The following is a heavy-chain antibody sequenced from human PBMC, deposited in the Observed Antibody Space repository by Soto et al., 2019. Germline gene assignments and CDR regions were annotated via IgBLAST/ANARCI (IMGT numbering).Heavy chain of an antibody. CDR3: ARGLITGSHYSGGWYYFDS. CDR1: GESFSGYI. D-gene: IGHD6-19*01. CDR2: INHSGSA. Sequence: QVQLQQSGAGLLKPSETLSLTCAVYGESFSGYIWTWIRQTPGKGLQWLGQINHSGSAYYNPSLKSRVTISVHTSNSQFSLELSSVNAADTAVYYCARGLITGSHYSGGWYYFDSWGQGTQVTVSS. J-gene: IGHJ4*02. V-gene: IGHV4-34*01.